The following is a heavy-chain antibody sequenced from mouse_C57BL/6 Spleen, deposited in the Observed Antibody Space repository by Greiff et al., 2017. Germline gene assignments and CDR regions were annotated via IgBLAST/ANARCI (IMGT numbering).Heavy chain of an antibody. CDR3: ARPYSNYDWFAY. Sequence: EVQLQESGGGLVKPGGSLKLSCAASGFTFSDYGMHWVRQAPEKGLEWVAYISSGSSTIYYADTVKGRFTISRDNAKNTLFLQMTSLRSEDTAMYYCARPYSNYDWFAYWGQGTLVTVSA. CDR2: ISSGSSTI. V-gene: IGHV5-17*01. J-gene: IGHJ3*01. CDR1: GFTFSDYG. D-gene: IGHD2-5*01.